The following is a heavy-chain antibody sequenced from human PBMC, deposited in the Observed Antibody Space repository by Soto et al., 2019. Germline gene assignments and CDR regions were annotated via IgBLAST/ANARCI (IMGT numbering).Heavy chain of an antibody. D-gene: IGHD6-13*01. Sequence: QVQLVQSGAEVKKPGASVKVSCKASGYTFTSYYMHWVRQAPGQGLEWMGIINPSGGSTSYAQKFQGRVTMTRDTSTSTVYMELSSLRSEATAVYYCARRAIAAAGNGYYYGMDVWGQGTTVTVSS. CDR3: ARRAIAAAGNGYYYGMDV. CDR1: GYTFTSYY. CDR2: INPSGGST. V-gene: IGHV1-46*01. J-gene: IGHJ6*02.